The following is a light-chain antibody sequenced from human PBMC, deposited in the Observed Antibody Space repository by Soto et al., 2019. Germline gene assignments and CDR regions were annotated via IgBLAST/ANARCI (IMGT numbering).Light chain of an antibody. Sequence: QSALTQPASVSGSHGQSITISCTGTGSDVGGYNYVSWYQQHPGKAPKLMIYDVSNRPSGVSNRFSGSKSGNTASLTISGLQAEDEADYYCSSYTSSSLVVFGGGTKLTVL. CDR1: GSDVGGYNY. CDR2: DVS. J-gene: IGLJ2*01. V-gene: IGLV2-14*01. CDR3: SSYTSSSLVV.